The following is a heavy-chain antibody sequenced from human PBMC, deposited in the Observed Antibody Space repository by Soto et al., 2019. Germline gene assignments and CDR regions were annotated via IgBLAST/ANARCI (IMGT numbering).Heavy chain of an antibody. J-gene: IGHJ6*02. CDR2: INPNSGGT. CDR1: GYTFTGYY. CDR3: ARVSITIFGVVNYGMDV. D-gene: IGHD3-3*01. V-gene: IGHV1-2*02. Sequence: GPSVKVSCKASGYTFTGYYMHWVRQAPGQGLEWMGWINPNSGGTNYAQKFQGRVTMTRDTSISTAYMELSRLRSDDTAVYYCARVSITIFGVVNYGMDVWGQGTTVTVSS.